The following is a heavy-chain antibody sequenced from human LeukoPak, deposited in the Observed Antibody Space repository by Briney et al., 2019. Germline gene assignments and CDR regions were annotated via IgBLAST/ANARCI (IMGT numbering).Heavy chain of an antibody. CDR3: ARVAYGNSATHFDY. J-gene: IGHJ4*02. CDR2: MNPNSGSA. Sequence: ASVKVSCKASAYTFTDYYIHWVRQAPGQGVEWMGRMNPNSGSADYAPKLRGRVSITRETSIKTAYVELTRLQSDDTAMYYCARVAYGNSATHFDYWGQGTLVTVSS. D-gene: IGHD4-23*01. V-gene: IGHV1-2*06. CDR1: AYTFTDYY.